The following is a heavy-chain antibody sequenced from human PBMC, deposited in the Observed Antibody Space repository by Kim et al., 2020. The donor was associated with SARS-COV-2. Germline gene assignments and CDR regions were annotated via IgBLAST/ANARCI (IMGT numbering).Heavy chain of an antibody. V-gene: IGHV4-59*01. Sequence: SETLSLTCTVSGGSSSSSYWSWIRQPPGKGLEWIGYIYYTGSTNYNPSLKSRVTISVDTSKNQVSLKMRSVTAADTAVYYCARDFPRVTGTTSNNYMDV. CDR1: GGSSSSSY. D-gene: IGHD1-7*01. CDR3: ARDFPRVTGTTSNNYMDV. J-gene: IGHJ6*03. CDR2: IYYTGST.